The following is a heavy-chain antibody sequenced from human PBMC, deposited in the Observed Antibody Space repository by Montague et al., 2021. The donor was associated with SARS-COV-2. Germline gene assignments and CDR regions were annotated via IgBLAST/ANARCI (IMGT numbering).Heavy chain of an antibody. CDR2: VYHSGYT. Sequence: SETLSLTCSVSGFSISSGLYWAWIRQSPGKGPEWIGTVYHSGYTHYNPSLKGRVTVSIDTSKNQFSLTVTPVTAADTAVYFCARRGYTGSDYFDYWGQGTLVTVSS. D-gene: IGHD5-12*01. J-gene: IGHJ4*02. V-gene: IGHV4-38-2*01. CDR3: ARRGYTGSDYFDY. CDR1: GFSISSGLY.